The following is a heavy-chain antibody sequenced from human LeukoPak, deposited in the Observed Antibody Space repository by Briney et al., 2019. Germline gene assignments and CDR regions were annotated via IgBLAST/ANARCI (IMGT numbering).Heavy chain of an antibody. CDR2: IYSGDST. CDR3: ARWFCSSTSCYYDY. CDR1: GSTVSSNY. Sequence: GGSLRLSCAASGSTVSSNYMSWVRQAPGKGLEWVSVIYSGDSTYYADSVKGRFTISRDNSKNTLYLQMNSLRPEDTAVYYCARWFCSSTSCYYDYWGQGTLVTVSS. V-gene: IGHV3-53*01. J-gene: IGHJ4*02. D-gene: IGHD2-2*01.